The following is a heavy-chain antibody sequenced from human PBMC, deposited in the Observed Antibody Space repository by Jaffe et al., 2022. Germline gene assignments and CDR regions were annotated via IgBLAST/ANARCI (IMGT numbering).Heavy chain of an antibody. Sequence: QVQLVESGGGVVQPGGSLRLSCATSGFTFSSYGMHWVRQAPGKGLEWVAFLWYDGTNEYYADSVKGRFTISRDNSKSTLYLQMNSLRAEDTAVYYCAKDPGYCSGGSCYSGGHFEYWGHGTLITVSS. V-gene: IGHV3-30*02. CDR2: LWYDGTNE. CDR3: AKDPGYCSGGSCYSGGHFEY. J-gene: IGHJ4*01. D-gene: IGHD2-15*01. CDR1: GFTFSSYG.